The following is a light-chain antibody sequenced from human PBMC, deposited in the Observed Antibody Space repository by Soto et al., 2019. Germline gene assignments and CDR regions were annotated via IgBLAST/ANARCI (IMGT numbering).Light chain of an antibody. CDR1: QTISSW. CDR2: KAS. Sequence: DIQMTQSPSTLSASVGDRVTITCRASQTISSWLAWYQQKPGKXPXXLIYKASTLKSGVPSRFSGSGSGTDFPLTISSLQPDDFATYYCQQYNNYSTFGQGTKVDIK. J-gene: IGKJ1*01. V-gene: IGKV1-5*03. CDR3: QQYNNYST.